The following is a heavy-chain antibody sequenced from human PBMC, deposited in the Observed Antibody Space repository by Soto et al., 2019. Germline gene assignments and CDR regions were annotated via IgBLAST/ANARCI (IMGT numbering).Heavy chain of an antibody. V-gene: IGHV3-21*01. J-gene: IGHJ6*02. CDR2: ISSSSSYI. CDR3: NSHGDYAPYGMDV. CDR1: GFTFSSYS. Sequence: EVQLVESGGGLVKPGGSLRLSCAASGFTFSSYSMNWVRQAPGKGLEWVSSISSSSSYIYYADSVKGRFTISRDNAKNALYLQRNRLRAEDAAVYYCNSHGDYAPYGMDVWGQGTTVTGSS. D-gene: IGHD4-17*01.